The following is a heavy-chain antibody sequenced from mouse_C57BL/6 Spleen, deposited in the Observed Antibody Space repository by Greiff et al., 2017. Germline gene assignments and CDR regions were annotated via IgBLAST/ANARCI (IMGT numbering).Heavy chain of an antibody. V-gene: IGHV14-1*01. CDR2: IDPEDGDT. CDR1: GFNIKDYY. CDR3: TAKGITTVVDWYFDV. Sequence: VQLQQSGAEPVRPGASVKLSCTASGFNIKDYYMHWVKQRPEQGLEWIGRIDPEDGDTEYAPKFQGKATMTADTSSNTGYLQLSSLTSEDTAVYYCTAKGITTVVDWYFDVWGTGTTVTVSS. D-gene: IGHD1-1*01. J-gene: IGHJ1*03.